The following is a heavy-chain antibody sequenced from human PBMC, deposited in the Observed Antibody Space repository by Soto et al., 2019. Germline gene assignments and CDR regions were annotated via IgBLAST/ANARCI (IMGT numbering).Heavy chain of an antibody. D-gene: IGHD2-21*02. CDR2: IYWDDDK. CDR3: VQSRCGGDCLQSYSSHSYYGLDV. CDR1: GFSLSTIGVG. Sequence: QITLKESGPTLVKPTQNLTLTCTFSGFSLSTIGVGVGWIRQPPGKALEWLALIYWDDDKRYSPSLKSRLTVTKDTSKNQVVLTMTNMDPVDTATYYCVQSRCGGDCLQSYSSHSYYGLDVWGQGTTVTVSS. J-gene: IGHJ6*02. V-gene: IGHV2-5*02.